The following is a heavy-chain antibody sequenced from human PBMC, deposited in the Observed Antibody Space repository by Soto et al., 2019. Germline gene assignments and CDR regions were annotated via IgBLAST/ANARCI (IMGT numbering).Heavy chain of an antibody. CDR1: GGSISSYY. CDR3: ARVLGTATTYFDY. D-gene: IGHD5-12*01. CDR2: IYTSGST. Sequence: QVQLQESGPGLVKPSETLSLTCTVSGGSISSYYWSWIRQPAGKGLEWIGRIYTSGSTNYNPSLTSRVTISVDTSKNPFSLKLSSVTAADTAVYYCARVLGTATTYFDYWGQGTLVTVSS. J-gene: IGHJ4*02. V-gene: IGHV4-4*07.